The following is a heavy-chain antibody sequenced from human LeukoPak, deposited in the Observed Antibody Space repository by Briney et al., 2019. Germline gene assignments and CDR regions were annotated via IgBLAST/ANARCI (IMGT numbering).Heavy chain of an antibody. Sequence: GGPLRLSCVASGFTFSSHAMYWVRQAPGKGLEWVSTISAGPGDTYYADSVKGRFTISRDNSKNTLFLQVNSLRAEDTALYYCVRRGTNLYFDFWGRGTLVTVSS. CDR3: VRRGTNLYFDF. CDR2: ISAGPGDT. CDR1: GFTFSSHA. V-gene: IGHV3-23*01. J-gene: IGHJ2*01. D-gene: IGHD1-14*01.